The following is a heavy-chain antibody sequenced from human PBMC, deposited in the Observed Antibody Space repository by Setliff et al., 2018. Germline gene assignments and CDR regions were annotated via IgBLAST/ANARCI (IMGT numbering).Heavy chain of an antibody. CDR3: SRDLYSSSTGRFYYYYYYIDV. CDR1: GGSISSGSYY. J-gene: IGHJ6*03. Sequence: PSETLSLTCTVSGGSISSGSYYWSWIRQPAGKGLEWIGHIYSSGSTNYNPTLKSRVTISVARSKNQFSLKLSSVIAADTAVYYCSRDLYSSSTGRFYYYYYYIDVWGKGTTVTVSS. V-gene: IGHV4-61*09. D-gene: IGHD6-6*01. CDR2: IYSSGST.